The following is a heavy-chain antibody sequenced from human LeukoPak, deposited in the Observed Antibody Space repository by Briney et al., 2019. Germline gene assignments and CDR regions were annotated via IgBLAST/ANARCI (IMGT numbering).Heavy chain of an antibody. CDR3: ARDKSWLVHGWFDP. V-gene: IGHV3-11*01. CDR2: ISSSGSTI. D-gene: IGHD6-19*01. J-gene: IGHJ5*02. Sequence: GGSLRLSCAASGFTFSDYYMSWIRQAPGKGLEWVSYISSSGSTIYYADSVKGRFTISRDNAKNSLYLQMNSLRAEDTAVYYCARDKSWLVHGWFDPWGQGTLVTVSS. CDR1: GFTFSDYY.